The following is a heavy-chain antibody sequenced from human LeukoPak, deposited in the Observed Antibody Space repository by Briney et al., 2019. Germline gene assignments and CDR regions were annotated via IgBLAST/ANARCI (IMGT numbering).Heavy chain of an antibody. D-gene: IGHD2-21*02. V-gene: IGHV1-18*01. Sequence: GASVKVSCKASGYTFTSYGISWVRQAPGQGLEWMGWISAYNGNTNYAQKLQGRVTMTTDTSTSTAYMELRSLRSDDTAVYYCARVHCGGDCYSPYYFDYWGQGTLVTVSS. CDR3: ARVHCGGDCYSPYYFDY. CDR2: ISAYNGNT. CDR1: GYTFTSYG. J-gene: IGHJ4*02.